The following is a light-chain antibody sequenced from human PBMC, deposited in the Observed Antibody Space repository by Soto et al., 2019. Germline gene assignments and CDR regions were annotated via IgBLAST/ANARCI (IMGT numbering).Light chain of an antibody. J-gene: IGKJ4*01. CDR1: QSVSSY. CDR2: DAS. Sequence: EIVLTQSPATLSLSPGERATLSCRASQSVSSYLVWFQQKPGQTPRLLIYDASKRATGIPARFSGSGSGTDFTLTVSSLEPEDFAVYYCQHRRSWPLTFGGGTKVDIK. CDR3: QHRRSWPLT. V-gene: IGKV3-11*01.